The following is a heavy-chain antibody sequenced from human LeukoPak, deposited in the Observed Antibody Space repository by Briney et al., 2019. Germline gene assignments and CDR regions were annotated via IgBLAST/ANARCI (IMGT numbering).Heavy chain of an antibody. D-gene: IGHD6-13*01. Sequence: SETLSLTCTVSGGSISSYYWSWIRQPAGKGLEWIGRIYTSGSTNYNPSLKSRVTMSVDTSKNQFSLKLSSVTAADTAVYLCARETAAAGRVYYYYYYYMDVWGKGTTVTVSS. CDR3: ARETAAAGRVYYYYYYYMDV. CDR1: GGSISSYY. CDR2: IYTSGST. J-gene: IGHJ6*03. V-gene: IGHV4-4*07.